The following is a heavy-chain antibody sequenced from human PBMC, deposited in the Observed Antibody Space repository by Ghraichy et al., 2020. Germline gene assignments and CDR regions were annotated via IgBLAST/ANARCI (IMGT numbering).Heavy chain of an antibody. CDR1: GGSISSYY. CDR3: ARGGYYDSSGYISFYFDL. V-gene: IGHV4-59*01. Sequence: SETLSLTCTVSGGSISSYYWSWIRQPPGKGLEWIGYIYYSGSTNYNPSLKSRVTISVDTSKTQFSLKLSSVTAADTAVYYCARGGYYDSSGYISFYFDLWGRGTLVTVSS. CDR2: IYYSGST. D-gene: IGHD3-22*01. J-gene: IGHJ2*01.